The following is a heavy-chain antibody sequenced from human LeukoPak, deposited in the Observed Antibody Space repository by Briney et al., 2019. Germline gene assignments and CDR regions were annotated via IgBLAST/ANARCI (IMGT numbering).Heavy chain of an antibody. CDR1: GFTFSSYE. J-gene: IGHJ4*02. CDR3: ARQDYYGSGSYAY. Sequence: GGSLRLSCAASGFTFSSYEMNWVRQAPGKGLEWVSYISSSGSTIYYADSVKGRFTISRDNAKNSLYLQMNSLRAEDTAVYYCARQDYYGSGSYAYWGQGTLATVSS. D-gene: IGHD3-10*01. V-gene: IGHV3-48*03. CDR2: ISSSGSTI.